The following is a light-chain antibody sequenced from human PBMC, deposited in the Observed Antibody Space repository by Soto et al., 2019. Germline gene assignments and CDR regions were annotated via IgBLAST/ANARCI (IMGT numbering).Light chain of an antibody. CDR1: QSVSSNY. CDR3: QQYGSSPWT. V-gene: IGKV3-20*01. J-gene: IGKJ1*01. Sequence: EIVLTQCPGTLSLSPGERATLSCRASQSVSSNYLAWYQQKPGQAPRPLIYGASSRATGIPDRFSGSGAGTDFTLTISRLESEDFAVYYCQQYGSSPWTFAQGTKVDI. CDR2: GAS.